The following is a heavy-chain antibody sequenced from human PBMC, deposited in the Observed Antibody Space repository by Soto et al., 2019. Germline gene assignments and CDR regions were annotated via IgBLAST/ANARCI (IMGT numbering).Heavy chain of an antibody. CDR3: ARDRGGTWMYKWFDP. Sequence: QVQLQESGPGLVKPSQTLSLTCTVSGGSIGSDDYYWSWIRQPPGKGLEWIGHIYYSGSTYYNPSLKSRVTISVDTSTNQFSLNVRSVTAADTAVYYCARDRGGTWMYKWFDPWGQGTPVTVSS. J-gene: IGHJ5*02. CDR2: IYYSGST. V-gene: IGHV4-30-4*01. D-gene: IGHD3-10*01. CDR1: GGSIGSDDYY.